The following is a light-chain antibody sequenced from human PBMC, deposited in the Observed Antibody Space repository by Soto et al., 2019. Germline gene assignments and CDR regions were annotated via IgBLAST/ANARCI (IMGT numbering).Light chain of an antibody. V-gene: IGLV2-11*01. CDR1: DSNIGFYNF. J-gene: IGLJ3*02. Sequence: QSVLTQPRSVSGSPGQSVTISCTGTDSNIGFYNFVSWYQQHPDKAPHLVIYDVNKRPSGVPDRFSGSKSGNTASLTISGLQADDEADYYCVSYRGSDTPVFGGGTQLTVL. CDR2: DVN. CDR3: VSYRGSDTPV.